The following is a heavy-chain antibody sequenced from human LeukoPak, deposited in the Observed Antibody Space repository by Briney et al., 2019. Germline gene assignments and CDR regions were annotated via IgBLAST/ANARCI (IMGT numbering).Heavy chain of an antibody. J-gene: IGHJ4*02. Sequence: GGSLRLSCAASGFTFSTFAMSWVRQAPGKGLEWVANIKKDGSEKYYVDSVKGRFTISRDNAQNSVYLQMNSLRVEDTAVYYCAREATGYSASWGDYWGQGTLVTVSS. D-gene: IGHD6-13*01. CDR1: GFTFSTFA. V-gene: IGHV3-7*01. CDR3: AREATGYSASWGDY. CDR2: IKKDGSEK.